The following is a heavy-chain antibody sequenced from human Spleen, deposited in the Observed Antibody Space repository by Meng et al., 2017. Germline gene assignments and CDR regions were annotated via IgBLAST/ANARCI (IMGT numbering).Heavy chain of an antibody. D-gene: IGHD4-17*01. Sequence: QITLKESGPTLVKPTQTLTLTCTFSGFSLSTSGVGVGWIRQPPGKALEWLALIYWDDDKRYSPSLKSRLTITKDTSKNQVVLTMTNMDPVDTATYYRAHRNTCTVCFDYWGQGTLVTVSS. V-gene: IGHV2-5*02. CDR3: AHRNTCTVCFDY. CDR2: IYWDDDK. J-gene: IGHJ4*02. CDR1: GFSLSTSGVG.